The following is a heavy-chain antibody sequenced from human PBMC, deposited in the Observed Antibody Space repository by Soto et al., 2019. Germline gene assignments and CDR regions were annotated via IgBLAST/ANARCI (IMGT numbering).Heavy chain of an antibody. CDR2: IYYSGST. CDR3: ARDMNYYDSSGYYAPL. V-gene: IGHV4-30-4*01. CDR1: GGSISSGDYY. Sequence: SETLSLTCTVSGGSISSGDYYWSWIRQPPGKGLEWIGYIYYSGSTYYNPSLKSRVTISVDTSKNQFSLKLSSVTAADTAVYYCARDMNYYDSSGYYAPLWGQGTLVTVS. D-gene: IGHD3-22*01. J-gene: IGHJ4*02.